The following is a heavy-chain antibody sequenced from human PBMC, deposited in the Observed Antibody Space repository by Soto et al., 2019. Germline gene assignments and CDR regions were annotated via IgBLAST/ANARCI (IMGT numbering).Heavy chain of an antibody. CDR3: AKDRELLWFGELLPFDY. D-gene: IGHD3-10*01. CDR2: ISGSGGST. CDR1: GFTFSSYA. V-gene: IGHV3-23*01. J-gene: IGHJ4*02. Sequence: GGSLRLSCAASGFTFSSYAMSWVRQAPGKGLEWVSAISGSGGSTYYADSVKGRFTISRDNSKNTLYLQMNSLRAEDTAVYYCAKDRELLWFGELLPFDYWGQGTLVTVSS.